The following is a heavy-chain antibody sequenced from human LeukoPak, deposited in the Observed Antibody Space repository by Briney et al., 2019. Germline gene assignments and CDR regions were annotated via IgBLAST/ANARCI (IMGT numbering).Heavy chain of an antibody. V-gene: IGHV3-53*01. J-gene: IGHJ4*02. Sequence: GGSPRLSCAASGFTVSGDYMNWVRQAPGKGLECVSVTYSGATTFYADSVKGRITISRDNSKNTLYLQMNSLRAEDTAVYYCARGAPYYGSGFDYWGQGTLVTVSS. CDR2: TYSGATT. CDR1: GFTVSGDY. CDR3: ARGAPYYGSGFDY. D-gene: IGHD3-10*01.